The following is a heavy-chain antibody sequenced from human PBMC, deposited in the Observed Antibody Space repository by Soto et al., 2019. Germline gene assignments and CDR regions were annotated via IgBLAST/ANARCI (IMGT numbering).Heavy chain of an antibody. CDR3: ATALSRVGATFGP. D-gene: IGHD1-26*01. CDR2: FDPEDGET. Sequence: ASVKVSCKVSGYTLTELSMNWVRQAPGKGLEWMAAFDPEDGETTYAQKFQGRVTMTEDTSTDTAYMEVSGLGSEDTAVYYCATALSRVGATFGPWGQGTLVTSPQ. J-gene: IGHJ5*02. CDR1: GYTLTELS. V-gene: IGHV1-24*01.